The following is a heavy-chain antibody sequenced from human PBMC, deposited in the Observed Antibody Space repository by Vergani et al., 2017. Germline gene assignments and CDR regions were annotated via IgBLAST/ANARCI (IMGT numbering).Heavy chain of an antibody. CDR1: GYTFTSYA. D-gene: IGHD3-22*01. CDR2: INPNSGGT. J-gene: IGHJ4*02. Sequence: QVQLVQSGAEVKKPGASVKVSCKASGYTFTSYAISWVRQAPGQGLEWMGWINPNSGGTNYAQKFQGRVTMTRDTSISTAYMDLSRLRSDDTAVYYCARVGYYDSSGKGDFDYWGQGTLVTVSS. CDR3: ARVGYYDSSGKGDFDY. V-gene: IGHV1-2*02.